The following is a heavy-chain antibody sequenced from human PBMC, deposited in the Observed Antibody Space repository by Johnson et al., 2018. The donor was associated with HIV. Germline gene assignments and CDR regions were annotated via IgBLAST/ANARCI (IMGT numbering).Heavy chain of an antibody. V-gene: IGHV3-7*01. D-gene: IGHD1-1*01. Sequence: VQLVESGGGVVRPGGSLRLSCAASGFTFSMSWMTWVRQAPGKGLEFVANLNQDGRRKNYVDSVQGRFIISRDNAKNLLFLQMDSLRVDDTAVYYCARDPGYSSFDIWGQGTGVTVSS. J-gene: IGHJ3*02. CDR3: ARDPGYSSFDI. CDR2: LNQDGRRK. CDR1: GFTFSMSW.